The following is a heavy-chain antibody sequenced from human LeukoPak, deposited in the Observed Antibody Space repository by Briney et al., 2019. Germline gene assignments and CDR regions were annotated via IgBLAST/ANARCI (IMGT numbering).Heavy chain of an antibody. CDR1: GCTFSSYA. D-gene: IGHD2-21*01. CDR2: IIPIFGTA. CDR3: ARDIRCGGDTCVENY. J-gene: IGHJ4*02. Sequence: SVKVSCKASGCTFSSYAISWVRQAPGQGLEWMGGIIPIFGTANYAQKFQGRVTITADESTSTAYMELSSLRSEDTAVYYCARDIRCGGDTCVENYWGQGTLVTVSS. V-gene: IGHV1-69*13.